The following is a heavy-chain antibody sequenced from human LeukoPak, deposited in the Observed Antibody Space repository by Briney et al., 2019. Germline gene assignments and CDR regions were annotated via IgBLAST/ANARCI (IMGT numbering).Heavy chain of an antibody. CDR1: GFTFSSYW. J-gene: IGHJ6*02. CDR2: IIQDGSVQ. D-gene: IGHD2-8*02. CDR3: ARGKAGGRQGMDV. V-gene: IGHV3-7*01. Sequence: PGGSLRLSCAASGFTFSSYWVSWVRQAPGKGLECVANIIQDGSVQSYVDPVKGRFTISRDNAKNSLDLQMNSLRAEDTAVYYCARGKAGGRQGMDVWGQGTTVTVSS.